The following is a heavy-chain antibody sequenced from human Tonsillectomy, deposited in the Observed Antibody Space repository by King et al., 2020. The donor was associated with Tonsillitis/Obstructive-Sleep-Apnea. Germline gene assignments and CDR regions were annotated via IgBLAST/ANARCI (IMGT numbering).Heavy chain of an antibody. D-gene: IGHD2-2*02. V-gene: IGHV2-5*02. CDR2: IYWDDDE. Sequence: TLKESGPTLVKPTQTLTLTCTFSGFSLSTSGMGVGWIRQPPGKALEWLALIYWDDDERYSPSLKGRLTITKDTSKNQVVLTMTNMDPVDTATYYCAHNRAYCISTCCYTGFDYWGQGTLVTVSS. CDR1: GFSLSTSGMG. J-gene: IGHJ4*02. CDR3: AHNRAYCISTCCYTGFDY.